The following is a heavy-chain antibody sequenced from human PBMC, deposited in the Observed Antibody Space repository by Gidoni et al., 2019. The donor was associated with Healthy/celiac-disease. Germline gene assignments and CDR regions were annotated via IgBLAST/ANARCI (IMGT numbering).Heavy chain of an antibody. CDR1: GYSFTSYW. CDR2: IGPSDSYT. J-gene: IGHJ4*02. CDR3: ARLGVAHDY. V-gene: IGHV5-10-1*03. D-gene: IGHD3-10*01. Sequence: ELQLVQSGAAVKKHGESLRLPWKGSGYSFTSYWSSWVRQMPGKGLEGRGRIGPSDSYTNCRPSFHGHVTISADKSISAAYLQWSSLKASDTAMYYCARLGVAHDYWGQGTLVTVSS.